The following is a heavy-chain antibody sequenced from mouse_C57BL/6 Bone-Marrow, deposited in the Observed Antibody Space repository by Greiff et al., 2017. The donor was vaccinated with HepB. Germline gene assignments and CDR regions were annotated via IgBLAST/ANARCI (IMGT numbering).Heavy chain of an antibody. V-gene: IGHV5-17*01. J-gene: IGHJ2*01. CDR2: ISSGSSTI. CDR3: GRLFDGYYGGY. Sequence: EVKVVESGGGLVKPGGSLKLSCAASGFTFSDYGMHWVRQAPEKGLEWVAYISSGSSTIYYADTVKGRFTISRDNAKNTLFLQMTSLRAEDTAMYYCGRLFDGYYGGYWGQGTTLTVSS. D-gene: IGHD2-3*01. CDR1: GFTFSDYG.